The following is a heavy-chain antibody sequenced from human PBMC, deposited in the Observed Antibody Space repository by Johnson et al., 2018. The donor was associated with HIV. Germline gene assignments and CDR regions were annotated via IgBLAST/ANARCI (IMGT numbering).Heavy chain of an antibody. J-gene: IGHJ3*02. CDR3: ARGDIGGNDDFAIDI. CDR2: ISYDGSNK. D-gene: IGHD3-16*01. Sequence: QVQLVESGGGVVQPGRSLRLSCVVSGFTYSSYAMHWVRQAPGTGLEWVAVISYDGSNKYYADSVKGRFTISRDNSKNTLYLQMNSLRGEDTAVYYCARGDIGGNDDFAIDIWGQGTMVTVSS. V-gene: IGHV3-30*04. CDR1: GFTYSSYA.